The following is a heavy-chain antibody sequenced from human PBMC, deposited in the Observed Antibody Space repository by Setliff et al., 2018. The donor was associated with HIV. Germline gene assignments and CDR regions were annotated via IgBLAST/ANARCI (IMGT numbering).Heavy chain of an antibody. V-gene: IGHV4-4*09. CDR1: GDSVSRYS. CDR2: VYANGET. D-gene: IGHD3-10*01. CDR3: ARRKLQDSTITTSNWFDS. Sequence: SETLSLTCTISGDSVSRYSWNWIRQPPGKGPEWIGYVYANGETNYNPSLKSRVTMSADTSRNQFSLSLNSATAADAAVYFCARRKLQDSTITTSNWFDSWGQGILVTVSS. J-gene: IGHJ5*01.